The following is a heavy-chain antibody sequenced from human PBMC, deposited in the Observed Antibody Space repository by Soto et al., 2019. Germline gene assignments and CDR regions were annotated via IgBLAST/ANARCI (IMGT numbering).Heavy chain of an antibody. J-gene: IGHJ4*01. Sequence: QVQLQESGPGLVTPSQTLSLTCTVSGGSISSGDYCWSWIRQHPGKGLEWIGCIYYGGSTYDNPSLKSRIIMSLDPSKSQFSLKLGSMTAADTAVYYCARDGYTYGSIWGQGTLVTVSS. CDR1: GGSISSGDYC. CDR2: IYYGGST. CDR3: ARDGYTYGSI. V-gene: IGHV4-31*03. D-gene: IGHD5-18*01.